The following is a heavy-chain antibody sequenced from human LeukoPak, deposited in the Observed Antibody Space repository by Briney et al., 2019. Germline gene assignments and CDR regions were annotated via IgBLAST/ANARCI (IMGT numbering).Heavy chain of an antibody. V-gene: IGHV1-2*02. CDR1: GYTLTDNH. Sequence: ASVKVSCKASGYTLTDNHLYWVRQARGQGLEWMGWIDPNSGVTNFAQNFQGRLTMTTDTSISTAYMELSRLTSDDTTVYYCARELGINAFDVWGQGTLVTVSS. CDR2: IDPNSGVT. D-gene: IGHD1-26*01. CDR3: ARELGINAFDV. J-gene: IGHJ3*01.